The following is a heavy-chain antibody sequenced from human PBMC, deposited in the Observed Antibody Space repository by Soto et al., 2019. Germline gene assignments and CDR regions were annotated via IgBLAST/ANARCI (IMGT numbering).Heavy chain of an antibody. CDR3: ARDSYPSSGWYQFDN. Sequence: GGPQRDSWGAAGGNCVGFGMNWVRKDQGKGLEWVSSISSSSSYIYYADSVKGRFTISRDNAKNSLYLQMNSLRAEDTAVYYCARDSYPSSGWYQFDNSGQGTLVT. CDR1: GGNCVGFG. D-gene: IGHD6-19*01. V-gene: IGHV3-21*04. CDR2: ISSSSSYI. J-gene: IGHJ4*03.